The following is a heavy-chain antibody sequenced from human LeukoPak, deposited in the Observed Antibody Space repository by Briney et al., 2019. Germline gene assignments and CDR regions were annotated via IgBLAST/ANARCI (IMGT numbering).Heavy chain of an antibody. CDR2: IYYSGST. CDR3: ARLSRGALSDY. D-gene: IGHD1-26*01. J-gene: IGHJ4*02. CDR1: GGSISSYY. Sequence: PSETLSLTCTVSGGSISSYYWSWLRQPPGKGLEWIGYIYYSGSTNYNPSLKSRVTISVDTSKNQFSLKLSSVTAADTAVYYCARLSRGALSDYWGQGTLVTVSS. V-gene: IGHV4-59*01.